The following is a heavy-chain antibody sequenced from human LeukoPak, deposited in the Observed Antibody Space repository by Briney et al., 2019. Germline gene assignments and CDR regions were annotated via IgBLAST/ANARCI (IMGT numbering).Heavy chain of an antibody. J-gene: IGHJ4*02. CDR3: SRPGRGRYSGYDWFPYYFDY. V-gene: IGHV1-69*13. CDR2: IIPIFGTA. CDR1: GGTFSSYA. D-gene: IGHD5-12*01. Sequence: SVKVSCKASGGTFSSYAISWVRQAPGQGLEWMGGIIPIFGTANYAQKFQGRVTITADESTSTAYMELSSLRSGDTAVYYCSRPGRGRYSGYDWFPYYFDYWGQGTLVTVSS.